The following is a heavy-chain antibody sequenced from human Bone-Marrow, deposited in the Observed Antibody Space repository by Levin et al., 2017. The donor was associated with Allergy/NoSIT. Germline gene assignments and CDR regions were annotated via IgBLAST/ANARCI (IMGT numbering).Heavy chain of an antibody. CDR1: GGSISSSSYY. V-gene: IGHV4-39*01. D-gene: IGHD2-2*01. J-gene: IGHJ5*02. CDR2: IYYSGST. CDR3: ARQVLDIVVVPAAIDWFDP. Sequence: SCTVSGGSISSSSYYWGWIRQPPGKGLEWIGSIYYSGSTYYNPSLKSRVTISVDTSKNQFSLKLSSVTAADTAVYYCARQVLDIVVVPAAIDWFDPWGQGTLVTVSS.